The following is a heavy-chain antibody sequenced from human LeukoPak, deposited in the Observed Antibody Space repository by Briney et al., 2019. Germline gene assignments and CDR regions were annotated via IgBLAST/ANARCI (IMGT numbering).Heavy chain of an antibody. D-gene: IGHD3-16*02. J-gene: IGHJ4*02. CDR3: ARPGRLGELSGFFDY. CDR1: GGSIGSSSYY. CDR2: IYYSGST. Sequence: PSQTLSLTCTVSGGSIGSSSYYWGWIRQPPGKGLEWIGSIYYSGSTYYNPSLKSRVTISVDTSKNQFSLKLSSVTAADTAVYYCARPGRLGELSGFFDYWGQGTLVTVSS. V-gene: IGHV4-39*01.